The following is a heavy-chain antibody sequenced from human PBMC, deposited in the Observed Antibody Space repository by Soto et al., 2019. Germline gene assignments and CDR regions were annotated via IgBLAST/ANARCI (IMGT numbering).Heavy chain of an antibody. CDR2: VGGSGDST. D-gene: IGHD2-15*01. V-gene: IGHV3-23*01. Sequence: EVQLLDSGGGLVQPGGSLRLSCAASGFTVSNYAMSWVRQAPGKGLEWVSGVGGSGDSTYYADSVKGRFTISRDNSKGTLYLQMSSLRAEDTAVYYCAKSPLGYCSGGSCYPPHYFDYWGQGTLVTVSS. J-gene: IGHJ4*02. CDR1: GFTVSNYA. CDR3: AKSPLGYCSGGSCYPPHYFDY.